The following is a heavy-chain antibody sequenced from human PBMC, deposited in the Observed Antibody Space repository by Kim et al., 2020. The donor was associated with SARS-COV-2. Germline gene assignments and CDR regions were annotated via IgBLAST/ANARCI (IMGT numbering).Heavy chain of an antibody. CDR1: GFTFSSNW. CDR2: IKQDGSEK. CDR3: ARLFDP. Sequence: GGSLRLSCAASGFTFSSNWMSWVRQAPGKGLEWVANIKQDGSEKNYVDSVKGRFTISRDNAKNSLYLQMSSLRAEDTAVYYCARLFDPWGQGTLVTVSS. J-gene: IGHJ5*02. V-gene: IGHV3-7*01.